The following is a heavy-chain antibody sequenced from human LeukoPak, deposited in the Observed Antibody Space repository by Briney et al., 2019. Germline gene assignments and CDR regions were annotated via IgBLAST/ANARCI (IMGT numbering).Heavy chain of an antibody. CDR3: ARDTYCSSISCYDTRPPLDY. J-gene: IGHJ4*02. D-gene: IGHD2-2*01. V-gene: IGHV1-18*01. CDR1: GYSFTRYG. CDR2: ISGYNGDT. Sequence: GASVKVSCKASGYSFTRYGISWVRQAPGQGLEWLGWISGYNGDTKYADKFQARVTMTTDTSTAYMDLRSLRSDDTAVYYCARDTYCSSISCYDTRPPLDYWGQGTLVTVSS.